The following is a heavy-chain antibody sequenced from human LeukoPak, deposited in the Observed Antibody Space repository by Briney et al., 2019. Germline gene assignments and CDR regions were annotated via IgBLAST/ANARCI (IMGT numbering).Heavy chain of an antibody. CDR1: GVSISNYY. V-gene: IGHV4-59*01. Sequence: PSETLSLTCTVSGVSISNYYWSWVRQPPGKGLEWIGYIYNSGNTNYNPSLKSRVTISIDTSKSQFSLKLSSVTAADTAVYYCARRARGYYYYGMDVWGQGTTVTVSS. J-gene: IGHJ6*02. CDR3: ARRARGYYYYGMDV. CDR2: IYNSGNT.